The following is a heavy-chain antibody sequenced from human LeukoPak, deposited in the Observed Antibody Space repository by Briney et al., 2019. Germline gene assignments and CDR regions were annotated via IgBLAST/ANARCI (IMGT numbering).Heavy chain of an antibody. CDR2: ISDSGGAT. V-gene: IGHV3-23*01. D-gene: IGHD2-21*02. CDR3: AKGDCGIDCSVFDY. J-gene: IGHJ4*02. Sequence: GGSLRLSCAASGFTFSNYAMTWVRQVPGKGLQWVSLISDSGGATYYADSVRGRFTISRDNSKNTLYLQMNSLRADDTAMYYCAKGDCGIDCSVFDYRGRGTLVSVSS. CDR1: GFTFSNYA.